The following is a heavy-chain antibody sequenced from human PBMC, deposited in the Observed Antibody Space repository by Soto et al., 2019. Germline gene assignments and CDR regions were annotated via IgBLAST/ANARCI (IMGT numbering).Heavy chain of an antibody. V-gene: IGHV3-30-3*01. D-gene: IGHD2-8*01. Sequence: GGSLRLSCAASGFTFSRYAMHWVRQAPGEGLEWVAVISRDGSSKYYGDSVKGRFTVSRDDSNNTLYLSMTSLRPDDTAVFYCARSRNGAVPDSINFWGQGTLVTVSS. CDR2: ISRDGSSK. CDR3: ARSRNGAVPDSINF. CDR1: GFTFSRYA. J-gene: IGHJ4*02.